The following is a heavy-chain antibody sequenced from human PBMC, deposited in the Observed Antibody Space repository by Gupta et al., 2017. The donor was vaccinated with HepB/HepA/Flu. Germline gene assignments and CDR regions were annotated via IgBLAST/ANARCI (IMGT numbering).Heavy chain of an antibody. V-gene: IGHV3-9*01. Sequence: EVQLLESGGGLVQPGRSLRLSCAASGFTFDDYAMHWVRQAPGKGLEWVSNISWNSGRIVYADSVKGRFTISRDNAKNSLYLQMNSLRGEDTALYYCAKDLGSITGTSPQTRRYYGMDVWGQGTSVTVSS. CDR3: AKDLGSITGTSPQTRRYYGMDV. J-gene: IGHJ6*02. CDR2: ISWNSGRI. D-gene: IGHD1-7*01. CDR1: GFTFDDYA.